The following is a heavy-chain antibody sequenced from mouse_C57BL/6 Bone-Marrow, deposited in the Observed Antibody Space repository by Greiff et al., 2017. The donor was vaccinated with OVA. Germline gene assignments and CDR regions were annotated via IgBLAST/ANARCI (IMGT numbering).Heavy chain of an antibody. CDR1: GYTFTNYW. J-gene: IGHJ2*01. D-gene: IGHD1-1*01. V-gene: IGHV1-63*01. CDR2: IYPGGGYT. CDR3: ARAYYYGSSNYFCD. Sequence: VQLVESGAELVRPGTSVKMSCKASGYTFTNYWIGWAKQRPGHGLEWIGDIYPGGGYTNYNDKFKGKATLTADKSSSTAYMQISSLTSEDSAIYYCARAYYYGSSNYFCDWGQGTTLTVSS.